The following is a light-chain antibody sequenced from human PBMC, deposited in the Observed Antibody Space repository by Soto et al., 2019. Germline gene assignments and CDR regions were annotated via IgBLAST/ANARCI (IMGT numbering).Light chain of an antibody. CDR3: QQYNSYSEA. Sequence: DIQMTQSPSTLSGSVGDRVTITCRARQTISSWLAWYQQKPGQAPKLLIYKASTLKSGVPSRFSGSGSGTECTLTISSLQPDDSETYYWQQYNSYSEAFGQGTKVDIK. V-gene: IGKV1-5*03. CDR1: QTISSW. CDR2: KAS. J-gene: IGKJ1*01.